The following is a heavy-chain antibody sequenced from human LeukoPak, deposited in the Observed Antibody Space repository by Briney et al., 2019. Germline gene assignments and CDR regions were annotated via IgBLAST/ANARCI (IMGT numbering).Heavy chain of an antibody. V-gene: IGHV3-30*04. D-gene: IGHD2-21*02. Sequence: GGSLRLSCAASGFTFSTYALHWVRQAPGKGLEWVAVISYDAYYADSVKGRFTISRDNSKNTLYLQMNSLRAEDTAVYYCARAHRAVVTASAPDYWGQGTLVTVSS. CDR3: ARAHRAVVTASAPDY. CDR1: GFTFSTYA. CDR2: ISYDA. J-gene: IGHJ4*02.